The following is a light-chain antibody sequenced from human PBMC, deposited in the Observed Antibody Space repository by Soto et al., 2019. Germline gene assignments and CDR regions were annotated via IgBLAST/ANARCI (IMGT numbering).Light chain of an antibody. CDR2: LNSDGSH. CDR3: QTWDTGIRV. J-gene: IGLJ3*02. Sequence: QLVLTQSPSASASLGASVKLTCTLSSGHSSNAIAWHQQQPEKGPRYLMKLNSDGSHSKGDGIPDRFSGSSSGAERYLTISSLQSEDEADYYCQTWDTGIRVFGGGTKLTVL. CDR1: SGHSSNA. V-gene: IGLV4-69*01.